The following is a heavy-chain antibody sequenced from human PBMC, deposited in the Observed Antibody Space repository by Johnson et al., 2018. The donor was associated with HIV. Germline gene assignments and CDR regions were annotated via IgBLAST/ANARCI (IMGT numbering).Heavy chain of an antibody. D-gene: IGHD3-3*01. J-gene: IGHJ3*02. V-gene: IGHV3-30*03. CDR3: VRVPLYDFWRGEAFDI. Sequence: QMQLVESGGGVVQPGRSLRLSCAASGFTFSNYGMHWVRQAPGKGLDWVAVISDDGINKYYADSVKGRFTISRDNSKNTLYAQMNSLTAEDTAVYYCVRVPLYDFWRGEAFDIWGQGTMVTVSS. CDR2: ISDDGINK. CDR1: GFTFSNYG.